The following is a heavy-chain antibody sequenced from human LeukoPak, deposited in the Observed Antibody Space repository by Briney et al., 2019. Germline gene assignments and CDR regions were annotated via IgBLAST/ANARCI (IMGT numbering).Heavy chain of an antibody. D-gene: IGHD6-19*01. Sequence: SETLSLTCTVSGGSISSSSYYWGWIRQPPGKGLEWIGSIYYSGSTYYNPSLKSRVTISVDTSKNQFSLKLSSVTAADTAVYYCARPGYSSGRYGDDYWGQGTLVTVSS. J-gene: IGHJ4*02. CDR2: IYYSGST. V-gene: IGHV4-39*01. CDR1: GGSISSSSYY. CDR3: ARPGYSSGRYGDDY.